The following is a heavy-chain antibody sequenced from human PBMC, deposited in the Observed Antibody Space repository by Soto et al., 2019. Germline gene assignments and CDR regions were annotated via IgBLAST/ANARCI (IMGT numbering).Heavy chain of an antibody. CDR2: INHGGST. Sequence: QVQLQQWGAGLLKPSETLSLTCAVYGGSFSGYYWSWIRQPPGKGLEWIGEINHGGSTNYNPSLKSRVTISVDTSKNQFSLTLSSVPAADTAVYYCARGWISAPKPTVTYYSYGMDVWGQGPTVTVSS. CDR3: ARGWISAPKPTVTYYSYGMDV. J-gene: IGHJ6*02. CDR1: GGSFSGYY. V-gene: IGHV4-34*01. D-gene: IGHD4-17*01.